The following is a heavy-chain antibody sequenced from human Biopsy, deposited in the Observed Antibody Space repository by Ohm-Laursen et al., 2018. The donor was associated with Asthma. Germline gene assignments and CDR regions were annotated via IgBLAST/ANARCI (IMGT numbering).Heavy chain of an antibody. Sequence: SLRLSCAAFGFIFGDFEMHWVRQAPGKGLEWVAGISIEGRRTIDAEAVRGRFSISRDNLSKTLFLQMTSLTLEDTAVYYRAAGPYDGTLTGHQYFEYWGRGSLITVSS. CDR3: AAGPYDGTLTGHQYFEY. V-gene: IGHV3-30*19. D-gene: IGHD3-9*01. J-gene: IGHJ4*02. CDR2: ISIEGRRT. CDR1: GFIFGDFE.